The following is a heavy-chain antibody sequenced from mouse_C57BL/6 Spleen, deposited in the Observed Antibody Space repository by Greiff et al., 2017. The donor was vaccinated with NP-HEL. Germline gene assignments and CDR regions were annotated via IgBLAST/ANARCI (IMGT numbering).Heavy chain of an antibody. J-gene: IGHJ4*01. CDR2: ISDGGSYT. D-gene: IGHD3-2*02. CDR3: ARDNSSGAMDY. V-gene: IGHV5-4*01. Sequence: EVQVVESGGGLVKPGGSLKLSCAASGFTFSSYAMSWVRQTPEKRLEWVATISDGGSYTYYPDNVKGRFTISRDNAKNILYLQMSHLKSEDTAMYYCARDNSSGAMDYWGQGTSVTVSS. CDR1: GFTFSSYA.